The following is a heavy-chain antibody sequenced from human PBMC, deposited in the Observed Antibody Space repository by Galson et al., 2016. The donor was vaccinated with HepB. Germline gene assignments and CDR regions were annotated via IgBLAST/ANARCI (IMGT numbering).Heavy chain of an antibody. CDR3: AGGMWEYYDRSGSPKTNYFDY. V-gene: IGHV5-51*03. CDR1: GYSFPNYW. D-gene: IGHD3-22*01. Sequence: QSGAEVKKPGESLKISCKGSGYSFPNYWIGWVRQMPGKGLEWMGIIYPSDSDTRYSPSFQGQVTVSADKSITTAYLQWSSLKASDTALYYCAGGMWEYYDRSGSPKTNYFDYWGQGTLVTVSS. CDR2: IYPSDSDT. J-gene: IGHJ4*02.